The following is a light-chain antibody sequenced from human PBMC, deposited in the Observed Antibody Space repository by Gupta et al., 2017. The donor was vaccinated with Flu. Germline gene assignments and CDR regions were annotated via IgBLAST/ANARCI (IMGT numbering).Light chain of an antibody. Sequence: LSLSPSHRSTLSCLSSHIVTSIYLASYHQKPVQAPRLLIYDASIRATRLPDRFSRSGSGTHFTLTITRLEPEDFAVYYCQQDYSSAKTFGQCTKLEIK. CDR1: HIVTSIY. V-gene: IGKV3-20*01. CDR3: QQDYSSAKT. CDR2: DAS. J-gene: IGKJ2*01.